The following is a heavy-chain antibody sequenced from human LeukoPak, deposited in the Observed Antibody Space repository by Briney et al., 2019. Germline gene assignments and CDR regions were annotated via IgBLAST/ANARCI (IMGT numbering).Heavy chain of an antibody. CDR3: ARAAKAIVEMATTSPNFDY. Sequence: ASVKVSCKASGGTFSSYAISWVRQAPGQGLEWMGGIIPIFGTANYAQKFQGRVTITADESTSTAYMELSSLRSEDTAVYYCARAAKAIVEMATTSPNFDYWAREPWSPSPQ. CDR2: IIPIFGTA. CDR1: GGTFSSYA. D-gene: IGHD5-24*01. J-gene: IGHJ4*02. V-gene: IGHV1-69*13.